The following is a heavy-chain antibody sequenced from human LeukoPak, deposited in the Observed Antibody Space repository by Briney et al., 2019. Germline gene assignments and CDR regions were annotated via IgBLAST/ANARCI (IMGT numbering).Heavy chain of an antibody. J-gene: IGHJ4*02. CDR1: GGTFSSYA. Sequence: ASVKVSCKASGGTFSSYAISWVRQAPGQGLEWMGRIIPIFGIANYAQKFQGRVTITADKSTSTAYMELSSLRSEDTAVYYCARSFGIAAAGSPFDYWGQGTLVTVSS. CDR2: IIPIFGIA. CDR3: ARSFGIAAAGSPFDY. D-gene: IGHD6-13*01. V-gene: IGHV1-69*04.